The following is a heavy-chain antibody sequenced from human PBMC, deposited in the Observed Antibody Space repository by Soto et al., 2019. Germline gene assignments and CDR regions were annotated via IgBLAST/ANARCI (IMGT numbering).Heavy chain of an antibody. Sequence: PGGSLRLSCADSGFTFTSYGMHWVRQAPGKGLEWVAAISHDGTNKNYGDSVKGRFTISRDNSKKTLYLQTNSLRPEDTALYYCAKDEYYYSRSGYYIFDSWGQGTLVTVSS. CDR3: AKDEYYYSRSGYYIFDS. V-gene: IGHV3-30*18. CDR2: ISHDGTNK. CDR1: GFTFTSYG. J-gene: IGHJ4*02. D-gene: IGHD3-22*01.